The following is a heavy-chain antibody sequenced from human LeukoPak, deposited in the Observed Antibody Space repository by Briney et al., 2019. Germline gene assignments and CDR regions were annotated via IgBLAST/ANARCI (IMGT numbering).Heavy chain of an antibody. V-gene: IGHV3-23*01. CDR2: INSNGDEI. CDR1: GFTFSTYA. Sequence: GGSLRLSCAASGFTFSTYAMTWVRQAPGKGLEWVSGINSNGDEIYYADPVRGRFTISRDNSNNALYLQLESLGAEDTAVYYCANWIGSSSRDYWGQGTLVTVSS. CDR3: ANWIGSSSRDY. J-gene: IGHJ4*02. D-gene: IGHD6-6*01.